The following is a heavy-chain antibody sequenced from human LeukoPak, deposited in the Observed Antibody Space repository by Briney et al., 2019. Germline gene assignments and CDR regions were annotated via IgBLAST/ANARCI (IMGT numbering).Heavy chain of an antibody. CDR1: GGSISSDY. CDR3: ASATVTTFDY. V-gene: IGHV4-59*12. J-gene: IGHJ4*02. D-gene: IGHD4-17*01. CDR2: IYYSGST. Sequence: SSETLSLTCTVSGGSISSDYWSWIRQFSGKGLEWIGYIYYSGSTNYNPSLKSRVTISVDTSKNQFSLKLSSVTAADTAVYYCASATVTTFDYWGQGTLVTVSS.